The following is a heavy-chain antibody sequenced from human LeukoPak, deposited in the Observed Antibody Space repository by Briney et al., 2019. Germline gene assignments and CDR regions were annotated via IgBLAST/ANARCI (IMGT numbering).Heavy chain of an antibody. CDR1: GFTFSSYS. CDR3: ARLQGITMVRGVMGPSWFDP. CDR2: ISSSSSYI. J-gene: IGHJ5*02. Sequence: GGSLRLSCAASGFTFSSYSMNWVRQAPGKGLEWVSSISSSSSYIYYADSVKGRFTISRDNAKNSLYLQMNSLRAEDTAVYYCARLQGITMVRGVMGPSWFDPWGQGTLVTVSS. D-gene: IGHD3-10*01. V-gene: IGHV3-21*01.